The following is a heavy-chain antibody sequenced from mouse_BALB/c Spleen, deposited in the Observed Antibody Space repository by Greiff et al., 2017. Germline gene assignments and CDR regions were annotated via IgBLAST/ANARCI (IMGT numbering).Heavy chain of an antibody. J-gene: IGHJ2*01. CDR3: NAFITTVDY. CDR1: GFNIKDYY. D-gene: IGHD1-1*01. CDR2: IDPENGDT. V-gene: IGHV14-4*02. Sequence: VQLKQSGAELVRSGASVKLSCTASGFNIKDYYMHWVKQRPEQGLEWIGWIDPENGDTEYAPKFQGKATMTADTSSNTAYLQLSSLTSEDTAVYYCNAFITTVDYWGQGTTLTVSS.